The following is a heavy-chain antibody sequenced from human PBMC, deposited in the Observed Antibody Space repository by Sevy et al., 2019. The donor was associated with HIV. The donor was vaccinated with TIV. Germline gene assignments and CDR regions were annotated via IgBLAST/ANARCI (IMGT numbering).Heavy chain of an antibody. CDR1: AFSFSTNG. CDR2: IRYDRSNK. D-gene: IGHD1-20*01. J-gene: IGHJ4*02. Sequence: GGSLRLSCAASAFSFSTNGMHRVRQAPGKGLEWVAFIRYDRSNKFYTDSVKGRFTISRDNSKNTLYLQMNSLTTEDTAVYYCAKDQGYNWNTEGFFDYWGQGTLVTVSS. CDR3: AKDQGYNWNTEGFFDY. V-gene: IGHV3-30*02.